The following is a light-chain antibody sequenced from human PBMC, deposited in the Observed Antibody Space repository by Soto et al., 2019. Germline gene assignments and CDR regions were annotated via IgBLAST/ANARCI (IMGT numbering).Light chain of an antibody. J-gene: IGKJ1*01. CDR3: HQYGDSPQT. V-gene: IGKV3-20*01. Sequence: EIVLTQSTVPQTLSPGERATLSCRASQSVRRSYLEWYQQKPGQAPRLLIYGASPRETGIPDRFSGGGSGTEFTLTISLLEHEDFAVSFCHQYGDSPQTFGQGTKVDIK. CDR1: QSVRRSY. CDR2: GAS.